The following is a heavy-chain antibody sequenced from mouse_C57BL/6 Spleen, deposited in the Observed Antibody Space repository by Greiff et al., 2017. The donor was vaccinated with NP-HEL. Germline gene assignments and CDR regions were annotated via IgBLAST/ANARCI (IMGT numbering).Heavy chain of an antibody. V-gene: IGHV1-42*01. CDR1: GYSFTGYY. J-gene: IGHJ3*01. CDR3: ARKDGYSTY. Sequence: EVQVVESGPELVKPGASVKISCKASGYSFTGYYMNWVKQSPEKSLEWIGEINPSTGGTTYNQKFKAKATLTVDKSSSTAYMQLKSLTSEDSAVYYCARKDGYSTYWGQGTLVTVSA. D-gene: IGHD2-3*01. CDR2: INPSTGGT.